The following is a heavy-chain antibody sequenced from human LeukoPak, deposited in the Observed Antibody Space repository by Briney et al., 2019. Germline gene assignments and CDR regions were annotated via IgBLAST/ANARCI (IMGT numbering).Heavy chain of an antibody. Sequence: ASVKVSCKASGYTFTSYYMHWVRQAPGQGLEWMGIINPSGGSTSYAQKFQGRVTITADESTSTAYMELSSLRSEDTAVYYCARGFDSSGYYYIAAFDIWGQGTMVTVSS. CDR1: GYTFTSYY. D-gene: IGHD3-22*01. J-gene: IGHJ3*02. V-gene: IGHV1-46*01. CDR3: ARGFDSSGYYYIAAFDI. CDR2: INPSGGST.